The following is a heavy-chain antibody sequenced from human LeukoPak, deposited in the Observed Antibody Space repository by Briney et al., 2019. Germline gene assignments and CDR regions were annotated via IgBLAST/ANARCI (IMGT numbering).Heavy chain of an antibody. Sequence: ASVKVSCKASGGTFSSYAISWVRQAPGQGLEWMGGIIPIFGTANYAQKFQGRVTITTDESTSTAYMGLSSLRSEDTAVYYCATGAIFGVVPDGYWGQGTLVTVSS. CDR2: IIPIFGTA. CDR1: GGTFSSYA. D-gene: IGHD3-3*01. J-gene: IGHJ4*02. CDR3: ATGAIFGVVPDGY. V-gene: IGHV1-69*05.